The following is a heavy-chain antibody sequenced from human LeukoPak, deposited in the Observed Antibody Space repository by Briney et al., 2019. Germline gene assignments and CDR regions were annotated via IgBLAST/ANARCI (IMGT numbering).Heavy chain of an antibody. CDR2: ISYDGTNE. Sequence: PGGSLRLSCAASGFTFSCYAMHWVRQAPGKGLEWVAVISYDGTNEYYADSVKGRFTISRDNSKNTLYLQMNSLRAEDTAVYYCARGVRCSTTSCYRGFDYWGQGTLVTVSS. J-gene: IGHJ4*02. D-gene: IGHD2-2*01. CDR3: ARGVRCSTTSCYRGFDY. V-gene: IGHV3-30-3*01. CDR1: GFTFSCYA.